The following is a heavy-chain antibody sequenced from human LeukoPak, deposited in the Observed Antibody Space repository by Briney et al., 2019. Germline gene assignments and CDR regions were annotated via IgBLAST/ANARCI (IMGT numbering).Heavy chain of an antibody. CDR2: IYYSGNT. V-gene: IGHV4-39*07. Sequence: SETLSLTCTVSGGSISSSSYYWGWIRQPPGKGLEWIGSIYYSGNTYYNPSLKSRITISVDTSKNQFSLKLSSVTAADTAVYYCARDWKLYYYDSSGQGHAFDIWGQGTMVTVSS. J-gene: IGHJ3*02. D-gene: IGHD3-22*01. CDR3: ARDWKLYYYDSSGQGHAFDI. CDR1: GGSISSSSYY.